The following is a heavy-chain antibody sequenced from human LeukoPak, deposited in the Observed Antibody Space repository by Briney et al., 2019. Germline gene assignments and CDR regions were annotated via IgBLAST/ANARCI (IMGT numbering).Heavy chain of an antibody. D-gene: IGHD6-19*01. V-gene: IGHV1-2*06. Sequence: ASVKVSCKASGYTFTGYYMHWVRQAPGQGLEWMGRINPNSGGTNYAQKFQGRVTMTRDTSISTAYMELSRLRSDDTAVYYCARTVAGDNDAFDIWGQGTMVSVSS. J-gene: IGHJ3*02. CDR1: GYTFTGYY. CDR3: ARTVAGDNDAFDI. CDR2: INPNSGGT.